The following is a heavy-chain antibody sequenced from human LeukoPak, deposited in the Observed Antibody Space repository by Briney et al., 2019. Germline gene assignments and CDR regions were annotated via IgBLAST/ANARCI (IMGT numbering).Heavy chain of an antibody. J-gene: IGHJ4*02. CDR3: AREVSGAGVRVVITTYFDY. Sequence: VASVKVSCKASGYTFTGYYMHWVRQAPGQGLEWMGWINPNSGGTNYAQKFQGRVTMTRDTSISTAYMELSRLRSDDTAVYYCAREVSGAGVRVVITTYFDYWGQGTLVTVSS. CDR2: INPNSGGT. D-gene: IGHD3-22*01. CDR1: GYTFTGYY. V-gene: IGHV1-2*02.